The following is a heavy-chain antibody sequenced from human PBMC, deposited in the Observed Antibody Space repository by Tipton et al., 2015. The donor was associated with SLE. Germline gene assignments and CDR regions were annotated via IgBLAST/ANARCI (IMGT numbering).Heavy chain of an antibody. J-gene: IGHJ4*02. Sequence: TLSLTCAVYGGSFRGYYWSWIRQPPGKGLEWIGYISYSGNTNYNPSLKSRVTISVDTSKNHFSLKLSSVTAADTAVYYCAREIPYGEWEVFDSWGQGTLVTVSS. CDR2: ISYSGNT. CDR1: GGSFRGYY. V-gene: IGHV4-59*01. CDR3: AREIPYGEWEVFDS. D-gene: IGHD1-26*01.